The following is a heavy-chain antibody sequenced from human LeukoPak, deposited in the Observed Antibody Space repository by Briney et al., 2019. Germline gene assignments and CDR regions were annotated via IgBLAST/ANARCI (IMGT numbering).Heavy chain of an antibody. J-gene: IGHJ4*02. Sequence: SETLSLTCTVSGGSISSYYWSRIRQPAGKGLEWIGRIYTSGSTNYNPSLKSRVTMSVDTSKNQFSLKLSSVTAADTAVYYCAVTYDFWSGSIDYWGQGTLVTVSS. CDR3: AVTYDFWSGSIDY. CDR2: IYTSGST. D-gene: IGHD3-3*01. CDR1: GGSISSYY. V-gene: IGHV4-4*07.